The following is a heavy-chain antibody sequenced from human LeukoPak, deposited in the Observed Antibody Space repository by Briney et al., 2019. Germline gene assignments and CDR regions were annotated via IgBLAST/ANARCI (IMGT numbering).Heavy chain of an antibody. CDR1: GGSFSGHY. Sequence: SETLSLTCAVYGGSFSGHYWSWLRQPPGKGLEWIGYVFHTGHTNYNPSLKSRVTMSIDPSKDQFSLEVTSVTAADTAVYYCAGSIFGYPWFDPWGQGTLVTVSS. V-gene: IGHV4-59*11. D-gene: IGHD3-9*01. CDR3: AGSIFGYPWFDP. J-gene: IGHJ5*02. CDR2: VFHTGHT.